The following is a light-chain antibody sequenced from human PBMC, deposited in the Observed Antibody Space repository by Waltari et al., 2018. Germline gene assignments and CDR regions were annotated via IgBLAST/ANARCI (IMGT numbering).Light chain of an antibody. J-gene: IGLJ2*01. CDR1: SLPNPY. V-gene: IGLV3-25*03. CDR2: KDE. Sequence: SHELTQSPSVSVSPGQTARIPCSSHSLPNPYASWYQQTPGQAPILVIYKDEERPSGIPERFSASSSGTTATLTISGVQAEDEADYYCQTADSSGTVVFGGGTKLTVL. CDR3: QTADSSGTVV.